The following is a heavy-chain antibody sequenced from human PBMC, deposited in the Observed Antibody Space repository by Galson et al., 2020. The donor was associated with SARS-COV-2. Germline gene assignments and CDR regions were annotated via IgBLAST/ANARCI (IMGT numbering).Heavy chain of an antibody. CDR2: ISNNSSNK. D-gene: IGHD5-18*01. Sequence: GGSLRLSCAASGFTFSTYSMNWVRQAPGKGLEWVSSISNNSSNKYYVDSVKGRFSISRDNPRNSLYLQMNSLRAEDTAVYYCARDEGIRGYNDVCLYDCVDVWGQGTTVIVSS. CDR3: ARDEGIRGYNDVCLYDCVDV. J-gene: IGHJ6*02. CDR1: GFTFSTYS. V-gene: IGHV3-21*01.